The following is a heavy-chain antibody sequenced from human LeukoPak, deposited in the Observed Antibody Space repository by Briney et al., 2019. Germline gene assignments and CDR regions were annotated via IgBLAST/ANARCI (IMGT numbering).Heavy chain of an antibody. J-gene: IGHJ1*01. CDR3: AKKVVVGATSPYSDFQD. V-gene: IGHV3-23*01. D-gene: IGHD1-26*01. CDR1: GFTFSSYA. CDR2: IRGSGVTT. Sequence: GGSLRLSCAASGFTFSSYAMHWVRQAPGKGLEWVSAIRGSGVTTHYAGSVKGRFSISRDNSKNTLYLQMNSLRAEDTALYYCAKKVVVGATSPYSDFQDWGQGTLVTVSS.